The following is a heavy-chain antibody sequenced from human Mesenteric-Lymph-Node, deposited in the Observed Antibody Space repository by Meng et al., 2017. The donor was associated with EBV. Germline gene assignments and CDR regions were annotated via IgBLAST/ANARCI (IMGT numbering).Heavy chain of an antibody. J-gene: IGHJ4*02. CDR1: GGSINSSDYH. D-gene: IGHD2-15*01. CDR2: IYYLGGT. CDR3: ARGTPFDS. V-gene: IGHV4-39*07. Sequence: QLQLQESGPGLVKPSXXLSLTCTVSGGSINSSDYHWGWIRQPPGKGLEWIGTIYYLGGTQYNPSLSSRLTISIDTSKNQFSLKLTSATAADTALYYCARGTPFDSWGQGTLCSVCS.